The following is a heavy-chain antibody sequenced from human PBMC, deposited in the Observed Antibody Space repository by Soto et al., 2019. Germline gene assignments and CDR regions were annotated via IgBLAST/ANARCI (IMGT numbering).Heavy chain of an antibody. V-gene: IGHV4-59*01. CDR2: IHHSGST. J-gene: IGHJ4*02. CDR1: GGSISGYY. D-gene: IGHD3-3*01. CDR3: ARETAWSGFFEH. Sequence: SETLSLTCTVSGGSISGYYWSWIRQPPGKGLDWIGYIHHSGSTSYNPSLKSRVTISADTSKNQFSLDLSSVTAADTAVYYCARETAWSGFFEHWGQGTLVTVSS.